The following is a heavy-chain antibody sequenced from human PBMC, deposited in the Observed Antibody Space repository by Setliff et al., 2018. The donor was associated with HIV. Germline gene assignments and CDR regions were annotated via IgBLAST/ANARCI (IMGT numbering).Heavy chain of an antibody. CDR2: IYASGRT. J-gene: IGHJ6*03. V-gene: IGHV4-4*07. CDR1: GGSISSYY. CDR3: ARARFWGGYYTGDNYYYMDV. D-gene: IGHD3-3*01. Sequence: SETLSLTCTVSGGSISSYYWSWIRQPAGKGLEWIGRIYASGRTNYDPSLKSRVTLSVDTSKNQFSLKLSSVTAADTAVYYCARARFWGGYYTGDNYYYMDVWGKGTTVTVSS.